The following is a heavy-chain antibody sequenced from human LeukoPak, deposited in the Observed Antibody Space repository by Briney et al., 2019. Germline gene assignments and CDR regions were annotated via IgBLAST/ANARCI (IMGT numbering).Heavy chain of an antibody. Sequence: SETLSLTCTVSGGSISGGGYYWSWIRQHPGKGLEWIGYIYYSGSTYYNPSLKSRVTISVDTSKNQFSLKLSSVTAADTAVYYCARDHGVRSYYDSSGLDYWGQGTLVTVSS. J-gene: IGHJ4*02. V-gene: IGHV4-31*03. D-gene: IGHD3-22*01. CDR3: ARDHGVRSYYDSSGLDY. CDR1: GGSISGGGYY. CDR2: IYYSGST.